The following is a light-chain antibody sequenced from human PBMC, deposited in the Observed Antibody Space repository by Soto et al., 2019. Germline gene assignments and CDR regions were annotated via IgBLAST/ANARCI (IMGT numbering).Light chain of an antibody. CDR3: CSYADSSTYV. CDR2: AGS. J-gene: IGLJ1*01. Sequence: QSVLTQPASVSGSPGQSITISCTGTSSDVGSYTLVSWYQQHTGKAPKLIIYAGSKRPSGVSNRFSGSQSGNTASLTISGLQAEDEADYYCCSYADSSTYVFGTGTKVTVL. CDR1: SSDVGSYTL. V-gene: IGLV2-23*01.